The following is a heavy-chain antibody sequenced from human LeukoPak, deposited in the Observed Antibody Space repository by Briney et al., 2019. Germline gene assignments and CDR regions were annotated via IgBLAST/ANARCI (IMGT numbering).Heavy chain of an antibody. CDR3: ARDKQQLDYFDY. Sequence: SETLSLTCTVSGGSISSNGYYWSWVRQHPGKGLEWIGHIYYSRSTSYNPSLRSRPTISVDTSKNQFSLKLSSVTAADTAVYYCARDKQQLDYFDYWGQGTLVTVSS. D-gene: IGHD6-13*01. V-gene: IGHV4-31*03. J-gene: IGHJ4*02. CDR2: IYYSRST. CDR1: GGSISSNGYY.